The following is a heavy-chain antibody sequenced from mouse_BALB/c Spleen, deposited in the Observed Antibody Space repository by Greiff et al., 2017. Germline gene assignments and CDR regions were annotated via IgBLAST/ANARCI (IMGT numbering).Heavy chain of an antibody. J-gene: IGHJ4*01. CDR1: GFTFNTYA. Sequence: EVQVVESGGGLVQPKGSLKLSCAVSGFTFNTYAMNWVRQAPGKGLEWVARIRSKSNNYATYYADSVKDRFTISRDDSQSMLYLQMNNLKTEDTAMYYCVRFCDGYYPYAMDYWGQGTSVTVSS. CDR3: VRFCDGYYPYAMDY. D-gene: IGHD2-3*01. CDR2: IRSKSNNYAT. V-gene: IGHV10-1*02.